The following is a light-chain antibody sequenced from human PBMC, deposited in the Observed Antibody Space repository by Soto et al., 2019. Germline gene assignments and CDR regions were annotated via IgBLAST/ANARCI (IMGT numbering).Light chain of an antibody. J-gene: IGKJ1*01. Sequence: EIVLTQSPCTLSVSPGERATLSCRAGQSVSSSYLAWYQQKPGQAPRLLIYGASSRATGIPDRFSGSGSGTDFTLTISRLEPEDFAVYYCQHYSRSWWTFGQGTKVDIK. CDR1: QSVSSSY. V-gene: IGKV3-20*01. CDR3: QHYSRSWWT. CDR2: GAS.